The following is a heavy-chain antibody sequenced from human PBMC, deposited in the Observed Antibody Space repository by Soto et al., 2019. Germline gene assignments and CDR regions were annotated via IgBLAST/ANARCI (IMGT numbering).Heavy chain of an antibody. CDR3: TRRYCSGGGCYSDFDY. CDR1: GFTLSGFD. J-gene: IGHJ4*02. V-gene: IGHV3-73*01. Sequence: VQLVESGGGLVQPGGSLKLSCAASGFTLSGFDIHWVRQASGEGLEWVGRIKTKVESYATELAASVKGRFTMSRDDPKNTAYLEMNSLKTEDTAVYYCTRRYCSGGGCYSDFDYWGQGTLVTVSS. CDR2: IKTKVESYAT. D-gene: IGHD2-15*01.